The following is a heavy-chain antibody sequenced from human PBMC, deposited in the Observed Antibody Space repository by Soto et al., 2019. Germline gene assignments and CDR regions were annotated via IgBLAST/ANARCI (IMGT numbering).Heavy chain of an antibody. V-gene: IGHV4-59*06. D-gene: IGHD1-26*01. J-gene: IGHJ4*02. Sequence: KTSETLSLTCTVFGGSISNYYWSWIRQPPGKGLEWIGYIYYSGSTYYNPSLKSRLSISVDTSKNQFSLKLSSVTAADTAVYYCARGRSGLNAESFDYWGQGTLVTVSS. CDR1: GGSISNYY. CDR3: ARGRSGLNAESFDY. CDR2: IYYSGST.